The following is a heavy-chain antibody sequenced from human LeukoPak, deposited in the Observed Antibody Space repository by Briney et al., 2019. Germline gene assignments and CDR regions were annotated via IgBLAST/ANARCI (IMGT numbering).Heavy chain of an antibody. V-gene: IGHV3-30*02. CDR1: GFTFSSSG. CDR3: AKETRGSYSDY. Sequence: GGSLRRFCAASGFTFSSSGMLWVRQAPGKGLEWVAFIRYDGSSKYYADSVKGRFTISRDNSKNTLYLQMNSLRAEDTAVYYCAKETRGSYSDYWGQGTLVTVSS. D-gene: IGHD1-26*01. J-gene: IGHJ4*02. CDR2: IRYDGSSK.